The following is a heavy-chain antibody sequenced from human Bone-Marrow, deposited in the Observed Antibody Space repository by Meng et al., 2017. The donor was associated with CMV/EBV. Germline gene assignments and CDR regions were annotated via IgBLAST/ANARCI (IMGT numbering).Heavy chain of an antibody. CDR1: GGSISYYH. J-gene: IGHJ4*02. D-gene: IGHD1-14*01. CDR3: ARAVDGTGPDY. V-gene: IGHV4-59*01. CDR2: LYNSGST. Sequence: SETLSLTCTVSGGSISYYHWSWIRQPPGKGLEWIGYLYNSGSTDYNPSLKSRATISLDTSKNQFSLKLSSVTAADTAVYFCARAVDGTGPDYWGQGTLVTV.